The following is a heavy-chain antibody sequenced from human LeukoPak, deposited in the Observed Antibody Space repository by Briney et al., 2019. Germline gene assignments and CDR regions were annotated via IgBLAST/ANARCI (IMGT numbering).Heavy chain of an antibody. CDR1: GFTFISYS. CDR3: ARVLRYCSGGNCYSGGLGYMDV. Sequence: GGSLRLSCAASGFTFISYSMNWVRQAPGKGLEWVSSISSSSSYIYYADSVKGRFTISRDNAKKSLYLQMNSLRAEDTAVYYCARVLRYCSGGNCYSGGLGYMDVWGKGTTVTISS. CDR2: ISSSSSYI. V-gene: IGHV3-21*04. D-gene: IGHD2-15*01. J-gene: IGHJ6*03.